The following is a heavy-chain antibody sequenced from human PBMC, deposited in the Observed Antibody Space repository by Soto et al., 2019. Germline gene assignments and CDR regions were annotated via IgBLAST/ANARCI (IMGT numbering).Heavy chain of an antibody. V-gene: IGHV4-4*02. CDR2: IYHSGST. J-gene: IGHJ6*02. D-gene: IGHD5-12*01. CDR1: GGSISSSNW. CDR3: ATSRDGYKQIACQAHGIDV. Sequence: PSETLSLTCAVSGGSISSSNWWSWVRQPPGKGLEWVGEIYHSGSTNYNPSLKSRVTISVDKSKNQFSLKLSSVTAADTAVYYCATSRDGYKQIACQAHGIDVWGQGTTVTVSS.